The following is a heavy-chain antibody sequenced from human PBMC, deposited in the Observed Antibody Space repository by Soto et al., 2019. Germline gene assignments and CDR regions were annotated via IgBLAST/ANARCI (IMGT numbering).Heavy chain of an antibody. J-gene: IGHJ6*02. V-gene: IGHV1-3*01. D-gene: IGHD6-19*01. Sequence: ASVKVSCKASGYTFTSYAMHWVRQAPGQRLEWMGWINAGNGNTRYSQKFQGRVTITRDTSASTAYMELSSLRSEDTAVYYCARAAAVASYYGMDVWGQGTTVTVSS. CDR3: ARAAAVASYYGMDV. CDR1: GYTFTSYA. CDR2: INAGNGNT.